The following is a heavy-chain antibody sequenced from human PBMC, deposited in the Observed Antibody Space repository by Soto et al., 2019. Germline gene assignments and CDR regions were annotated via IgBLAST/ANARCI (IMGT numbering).Heavy chain of an antibody. J-gene: IGHJ4*02. V-gene: IGHV3-53*01. CDR1: GFTVTNSY. D-gene: IGHD1-1*01. CDR2: VYTSGRT. Sequence: EVQLAESGGDLIQPGGSLRLSCAASGFTVTNSYMAWVRQAPGKGLEWVSVVYTSGRTYHADSVKGRFTVSRDISTNMFFLQMNKLSAEDMATYYCARAGFERLYFDQWGRGTLVTVSS. CDR3: ARAGFERLYFDQ.